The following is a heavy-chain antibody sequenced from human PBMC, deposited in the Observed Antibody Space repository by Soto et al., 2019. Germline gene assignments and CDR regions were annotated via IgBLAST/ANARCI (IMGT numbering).Heavy chain of an antibody. D-gene: IGHD3-10*01. V-gene: IGHV4-34*01. Sequence: PSETLSLTCAVYGGSFSGYYWSWIRQPPGKGLEWIGEINHSGSTNYNPSLKSRVTISVDTSKNQFSLKLSSVTAADTAVYYCARLWTEADWYFDLWGRGTLVTVSS. CDR1: GGSFSGYY. CDR2: INHSGST. J-gene: IGHJ2*01. CDR3: ARLWTEADWYFDL.